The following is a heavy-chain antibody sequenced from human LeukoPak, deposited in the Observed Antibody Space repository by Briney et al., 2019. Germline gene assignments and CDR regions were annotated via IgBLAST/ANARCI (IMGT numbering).Heavy chain of an antibody. D-gene: IGHD6-19*01. V-gene: IGHV4-61*02. CDR3: ARSPKPGIAVAGMVHDWFDP. CDR2: FYTSGST. CDR1: GGPISSGSYY. J-gene: IGHJ5*02. Sequence: PSQTLSLTCTVSGGPISSGSYYWRWIRQPAGKGLEWIGRFYTSGSTNYNPSLKGRVTISVDTSKNQFSLKLSSVTAADTAVYYCARSPKPGIAVAGMVHDWFDPWGQGTLVTVSS.